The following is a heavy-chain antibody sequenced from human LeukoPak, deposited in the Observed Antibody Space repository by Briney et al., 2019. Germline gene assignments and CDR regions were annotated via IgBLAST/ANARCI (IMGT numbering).Heavy chain of an antibody. CDR1: GFTFDDYA. V-gene: IGHV3-9*01. Sequence: GRSLRLSCAASGFTFDDYAMHWVRQAPGKGLEWVSGISWNSGSIGYADSVKGRFTISRDNAKNSLYLQMNSLRAVDTALYYCAKDSSGSYRDDAFDIWGQGAMVTVSS. CDR3: AKDSSGSYRDDAFDI. CDR2: ISWNSGSI. D-gene: IGHD1-26*01. J-gene: IGHJ3*02.